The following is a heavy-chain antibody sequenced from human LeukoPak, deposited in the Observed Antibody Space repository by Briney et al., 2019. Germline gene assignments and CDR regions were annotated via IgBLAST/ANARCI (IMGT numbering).Heavy chain of an antibody. CDR2: IIPIFGTP. CDR3: ARAEGYFDWLEGIWFDP. J-gene: IGHJ5*02. Sequence: GASVKVSCKVSGGTFNSSAISWVRQAPRQGLEWMGRIIPIFGTPTYGQKFQGRLTITADESTTTIHMELRSLRSEDTAIYYCARAEGYFDWLEGIWFDPWGQGTLVTVSS. V-gene: IGHV1-69*13. D-gene: IGHD3-9*01. CDR1: GGTFNSSA.